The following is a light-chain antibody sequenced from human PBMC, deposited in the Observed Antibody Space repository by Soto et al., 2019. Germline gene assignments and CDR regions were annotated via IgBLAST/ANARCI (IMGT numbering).Light chain of an antibody. CDR2: GAS. CDR3: QQSASAPRT. Sequence: DIQMTQSPSSLSASVGDRVTITCRASQSITTYLNWYQQKPGKAPRLLICGASSLQSGVPSRFSGSGSGTDFTLTISSLQPEDFATYYCQQSASAPRTFDQGTKVEIK. J-gene: IGKJ1*01. V-gene: IGKV1-39*01. CDR1: QSITTY.